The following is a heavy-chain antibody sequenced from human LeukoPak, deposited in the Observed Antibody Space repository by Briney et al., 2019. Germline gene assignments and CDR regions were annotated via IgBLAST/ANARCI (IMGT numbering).Heavy chain of an antibody. J-gene: IGHJ4*02. CDR3: AGTSYYDFWSGYSTFDY. CDR2: INHSGST. V-gene: IGHV4-34*01. Sequence: SETLSLTCAVYGGSFSGYYWSWIRQPPGKGLEWIGEINHSGSTNYNPSLKSRVTISVDTSKNQFSLKLSSVTAADTAVYYCAGTSYYDFWSGYSTFDYWGQGTLVIVSS. D-gene: IGHD3-3*01. CDR1: GGSFSGYY.